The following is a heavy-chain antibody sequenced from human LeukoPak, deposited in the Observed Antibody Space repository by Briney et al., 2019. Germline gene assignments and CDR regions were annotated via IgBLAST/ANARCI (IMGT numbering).Heavy chain of an antibody. J-gene: IGHJ4*02. D-gene: IGHD3-9*01. CDR3: ARGYDILTGFDY. CDR1: GFTFRSYA. V-gene: IGHV3-23*01. Sequence: GGSLRLSCAASGFTFRSYAMSWVRQAPGKGLEWGSGISGSGGSTYYADSVKGRFTISRDNAKNSLYLQMNSLRAEDTAVYYCARGYDILTGFDYWGQGTLVTVSS. CDR2: ISGSGGST.